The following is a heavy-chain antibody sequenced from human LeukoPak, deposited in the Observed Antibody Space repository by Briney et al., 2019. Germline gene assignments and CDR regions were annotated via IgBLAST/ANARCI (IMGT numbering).Heavy chain of an antibody. V-gene: IGHV3-23*01. D-gene: IGHD3-10*01. CDR3: AKDLGYFYVSGSYPLVDY. Sequence: PGGSLRLSCAASGFTFTSYSMNWVRQAPGKGLEWVSTISGGGGSTYYADSVKGRFTISRDKSENTLYLQMNSLRVEDTAVYYCAKDLGYFYVSGSYPLVDYWGQGTLVTVSS. CDR2: ISGGGGST. CDR1: GFTFTSYS. J-gene: IGHJ4*02.